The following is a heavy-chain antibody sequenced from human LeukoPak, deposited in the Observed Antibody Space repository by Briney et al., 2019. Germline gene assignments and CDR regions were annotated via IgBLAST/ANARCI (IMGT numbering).Heavy chain of an antibody. J-gene: IGHJ6*02. V-gene: IGHV3-74*01. CDR1: GFTFSNYW. Sequence: GGSLRLSCAASGFTFSNYWMHWVRQAPGKGLVWVSHIYKDGSNPNYADSVKGRFTISRDNAKNTPYLQMNSLRAEDTAVYYCASDLSHGMDVWGQGTTVTVSS. CDR3: ASDLSHGMDV. D-gene: IGHD2/OR15-2a*01. CDR2: IYKDGSNP.